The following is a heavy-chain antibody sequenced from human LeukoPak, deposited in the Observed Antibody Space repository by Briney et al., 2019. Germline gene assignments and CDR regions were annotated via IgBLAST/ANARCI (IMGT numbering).Heavy chain of an antibody. V-gene: IGHV3-23*01. Sequence: PGGSLRLSCAASGFTFSSYPMSWVRQAPGKGLEWVSATSASGASTYYADSVKGRFTISRDNSKNTLYLQMNSLRVEDTAVYYCAKDLKREPDWGQGTLVTVSS. CDR2: TSASGAST. CDR3: AKDLKREPD. J-gene: IGHJ4*02. CDR1: GFTFSSYP. D-gene: IGHD1-14*01.